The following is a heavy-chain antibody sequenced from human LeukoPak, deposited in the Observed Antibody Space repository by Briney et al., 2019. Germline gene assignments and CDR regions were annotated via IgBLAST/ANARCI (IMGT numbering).Heavy chain of an antibody. CDR2: INHSGST. CDR1: GGSISSSNW. J-gene: IGHJ5*02. Sequence: PSETLSLTCAVSGGSISSSNWWSWVRQPPGKGLEWIGEINHSGSTNYNPSLKSRVTISVDTSKNQFSLKLSSVTAADTAVYYCARGISGWFDPWGQGTLVTVSS. D-gene: IGHD1-14*01. CDR3: ARGISGWFDP. V-gene: IGHV4-4*02.